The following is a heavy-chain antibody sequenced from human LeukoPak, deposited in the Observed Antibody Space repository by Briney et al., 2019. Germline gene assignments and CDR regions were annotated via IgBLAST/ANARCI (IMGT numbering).Heavy chain of an antibody. D-gene: IGHD3-22*01. CDR1: GFTFDDYA. Sequence: GGSLRLSCAASGFTFDDYAMHWARQAPGKGLEWVSGISWNSGSTIYYADSVKGRFTISRDNAKNSLYLQMNSLRAEDTAVYYCARVGSDPLPHYDSSGHDAFDIWGQGTMVTVSS. V-gene: IGHV3-9*01. CDR2: ISWNSGSTI. J-gene: IGHJ3*02. CDR3: ARVGSDPLPHYDSSGHDAFDI.